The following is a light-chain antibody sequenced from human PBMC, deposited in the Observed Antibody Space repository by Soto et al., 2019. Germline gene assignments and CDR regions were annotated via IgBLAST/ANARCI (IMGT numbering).Light chain of an antibody. CDR1: QSISNNY. CDR2: GAA. J-gene: IGKJ2*01. Sequence: ENVLTQSPDILSLSPGERVTLSCRASQSISNNYLAWYQQKPGQAPSVLIYGAASRATGIPDRFSGSGSGADFTLTISRLQHEDFALYYCQQYGRSLPTFGRGTKLEIK. CDR3: QQYGRSLPT. V-gene: IGKV3-20*01.